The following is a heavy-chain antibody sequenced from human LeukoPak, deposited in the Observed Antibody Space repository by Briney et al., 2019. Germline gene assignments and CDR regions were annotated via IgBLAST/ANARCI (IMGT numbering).Heavy chain of an antibody. Sequence: ASVKVSCKASGYTFTGYYMHWVRQAPGQGLEWMGWINPNSGGTNYAQKFQGRVTMTRDTSISTAYMELSRLRSDDTAVHYCARGGDYVWGSYRYIFDYWGQGTLVTVSS. J-gene: IGHJ4*02. D-gene: IGHD3-16*02. CDR3: ARGGDYVWGSYRYIFDY. CDR1: GYTFTGYY. V-gene: IGHV1-2*02. CDR2: INPNSGGT.